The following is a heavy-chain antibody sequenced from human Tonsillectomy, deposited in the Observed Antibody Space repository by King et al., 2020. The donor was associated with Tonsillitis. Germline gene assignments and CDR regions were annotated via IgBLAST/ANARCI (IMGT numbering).Heavy chain of an antibody. D-gene: IGHD3-10*01. CDR3: ARVSITMARGVIHDY. CDR1: GGSISSGDYY. CDR2: IHYSGST. J-gene: IGHJ4*02. V-gene: IGHV4-30-4*01. Sequence: LQLQESGPGLVKPSQTLSLTCTVSGGSISSGDYYWSWIRQPPGKGLEWIGYIHYSGSTYNNPSLQSRVTISVDTSKNQFSLKLTSVTAADTAVYYCARVSITMARGVIHDYWGQGTLVTVSS.